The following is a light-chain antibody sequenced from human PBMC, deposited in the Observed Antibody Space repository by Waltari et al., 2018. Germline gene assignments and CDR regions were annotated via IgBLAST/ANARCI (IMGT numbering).Light chain of an antibody. Sequence: DIQMTQSPSTLSASVVDRVTITCRASQSISSWLAWYQQKPGKAPKLLIYKASSLESGVPSRFSGSGSGTEFTLTISSLQPDDFATYYCQQYNSYPGTFGQGTKVEIK. J-gene: IGKJ1*01. CDR3: QQYNSYPGT. V-gene: IGKV1-5*03. CDR1: QSISSW. CDR2: KAS.